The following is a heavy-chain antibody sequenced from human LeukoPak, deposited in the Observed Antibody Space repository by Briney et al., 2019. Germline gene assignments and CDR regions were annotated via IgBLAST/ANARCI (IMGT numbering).Heavy chain of an antibody. Sequence: GGSLLLSCAASGFTFSSYAMSWVRQAPGKGLEWVSTISYSVGSTYYADSVKGRFTISRDNSKNTLYLQINSLRADDTAVYYCAKFSGRLLVEYYFGYWGQGTLVTVSS. V-gene: IGHV3-23*01. CDR1: GFTFSSYA. J-gene: IGHJ4*02. CDR3: AKFSGRLLVEYYFGY. CDR2: ISYSVGST. D-gene: IGHD1-26*01.